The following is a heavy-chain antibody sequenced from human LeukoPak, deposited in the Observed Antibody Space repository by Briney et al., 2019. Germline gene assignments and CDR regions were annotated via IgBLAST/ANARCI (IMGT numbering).Heavy chain of an antibody. D-gene: IGHD3-9*01. J-gene: IGHJ5*02. CDR1: GGSFSGYY. V-gene: IGHV4-34*01. CDR3: ARLYDILTGYRFDP. CDR2: INHSGST. Sequence: SETLSLTCAVYGGSFSGYYWSWIRQPPGKGLEWIGEINHSGSTNYNPSLKSRVTISVDTSKNQFSLKLSFVTAADTAVYYCARLYDILTGYRFDPWGQGTLVTVSS.